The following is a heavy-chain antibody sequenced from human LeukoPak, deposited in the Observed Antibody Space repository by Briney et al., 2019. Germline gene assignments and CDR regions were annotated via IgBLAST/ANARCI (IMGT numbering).Heavy chain of an antibody. J-gene: IGHJ4*02. CDR3: ARQNYDYVWGSYRYTDY. CDR1: GGSISSSSYY. V-gene: IGHV4-39*01. D-gene: IGHD3-16*02. CDR2: IYYSGST. Sequence: SETLSLTCTVSGGSISSSSYYWGWIRQPPGRGLEWIGSIYYSGSTYYNPSLKSRVTISVDTSKNQFSLKLSSVTAADTAVYYCARQNYDYVWGSYRYTDYWGQGTLVTVSS.